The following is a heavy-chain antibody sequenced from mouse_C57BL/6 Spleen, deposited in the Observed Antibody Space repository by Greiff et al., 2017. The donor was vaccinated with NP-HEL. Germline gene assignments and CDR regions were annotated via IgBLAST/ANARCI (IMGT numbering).Heavy chain of an antibody. D-gene: IGHD1-1*01. Sequence: VQLQQSGPELVKPGASVKISCKASGYTFTDYYMNWVKQSHGKSLEWIGDINPNNGGTSYNQKFKGKATLTVDKSSSTAYMELRSLTSEDSAVYYCARWGITTVVARAYWGQGTLVTVSA. CDR2: INPNNGGT. CDR1: GYTFTDYY. V-gene: IGHV1-26*01. J-gene: IGHJ3*01. CDR3: ARWGITTVVARAY.